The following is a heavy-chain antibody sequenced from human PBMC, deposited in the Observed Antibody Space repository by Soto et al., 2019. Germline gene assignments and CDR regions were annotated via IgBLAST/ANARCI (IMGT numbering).Heavy chain of an antibody. D-gene: IGHD3-16*01. CDR2: IYWNDDK. V-gene: IGHV2-5*01. J-gene: IGHJ4*02. CDR1: GFSLRTTGVG. CDR3: AHTWGLPFDY. Sequence: QITLKESGPPLAEPTQTLTLTCTYSGFSLRTTGVGVGWIRQPPGKALEWLGIIYWNDDKRYSPSLKNRFTLTRDISKSQVVLTMTNMDPVDTATYYCAHTWGLPFDYWGQGTLVIVSS.